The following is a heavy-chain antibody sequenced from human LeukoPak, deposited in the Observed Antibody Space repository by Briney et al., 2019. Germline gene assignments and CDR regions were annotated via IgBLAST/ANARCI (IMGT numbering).Heavy chain of an antibody. V-gene: IGHV3-64D*06. D-gene: IGHD1-26*01. CDR1: GFTFSSYA. J-gene: IGHJ4*02. CDR3: VKNIVGATTFADY. CDR2: ISSNGGST. Sequence: GGSLRLSCAASGFTFSSYAMHWVRQAPGKGLEYVSAISSNGGSTYYADSVKGRFTISRDNSKNTLHLQMSSLRAEDTAVYYCVKNIVGATTFADYWGQGTLVTVSS.